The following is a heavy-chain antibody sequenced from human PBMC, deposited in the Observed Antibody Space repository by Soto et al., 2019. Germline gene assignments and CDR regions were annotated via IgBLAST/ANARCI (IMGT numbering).Heavy chain of an antibody. J-gene: IGHJ1*01. V-gene: IGHV1-46*01. Sequence: GASVKVSCKASGYTFTSYYMHWVRQAPGQGLEWMGIINPSGGSTSYAQKFQGRVTMTRDTSTSTVYMELSSLRSEDTAVYYCAEAGVYYDSSGYYAIYGQHWGQGTLVTVSS. CDR3: AEAGVYYDSSGYYAIYGQH. D-gene: IGHD3-22*01. CDR1: GYTFTSYY. CDR2: INPSGGST.